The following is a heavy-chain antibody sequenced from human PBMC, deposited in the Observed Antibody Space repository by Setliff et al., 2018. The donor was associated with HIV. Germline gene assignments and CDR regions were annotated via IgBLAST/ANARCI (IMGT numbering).Heavy chain of an antibody. V-gene: IGHV4-61*09. CDR2: IHTSGST. J-gene: IGHJ4*02. D-gene: IGHD3-10*01. CDR1: GGSISSDSYY. Sequence: PSETLSLTCTVSGGSISSDSYYWSWIRQPAGKGLEWIGHIHTSGSTKYNPSLKSRVTISADTSKNQFSLNLSSVTAAETAVYYCARVGYHGSGRYSFDYWGQGTLVTVSS. CDR3: ARVGYHGSGRYSFDY.